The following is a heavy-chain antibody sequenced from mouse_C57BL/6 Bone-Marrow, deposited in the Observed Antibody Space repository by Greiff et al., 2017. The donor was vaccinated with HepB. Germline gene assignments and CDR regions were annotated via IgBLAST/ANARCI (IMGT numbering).Heavy chain of an antibody. V-gene: IGHV14-2*01. J-gene: IGHJ2*01. CDR3: ARRYYGSSPYYFDY. CDR2: IDPEDGET. CDR1: GFNIKDYY. D-gene: IGHD1-1*01. Sequence: VQLKESGAELVKPGASVKLSCTASGFNIKDYYMHWVKQRTEQGLEWIGRIDPEDGETKYAPKFQGKATITADNSSNTAYLQLSSLTSEATAVYYCARRYYGSSPYYFDYWGQGTTLTVSS.